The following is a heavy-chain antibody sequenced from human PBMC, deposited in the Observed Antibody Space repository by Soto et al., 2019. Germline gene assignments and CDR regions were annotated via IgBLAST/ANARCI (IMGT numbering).Heavy chain of an antibody. CDR3: ASSGSSSSWGQFDP. V-gene: IGHV3-33*01. Sequence: QVQLVESGGGVVQPGRSLRLSCAASGFTFSSYGMHWVRQAPGKGLEWVAVIWYDGSNKYYADSVKGRFTISRDNSKNTLYLQMNSLRAEDTAVYYCASSGSSSSWGQFDPWGQGTLVTVSS. CDR2: IWYDGSNK. D-gene: IGHD6-13*01. J-gene: IGHJ5*02. CDR1: GFTFSSYG.